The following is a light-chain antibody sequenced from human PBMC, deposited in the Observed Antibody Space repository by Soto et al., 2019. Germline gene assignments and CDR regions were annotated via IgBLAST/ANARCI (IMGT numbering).Light chain of an antibody. CDR3: QQYGNSPYT. CDR2: GAS. CDR1: QSVDNNY. V-gene: IGKV3-20*01. Sequence: EIVLTQSPGTLSLSPGESATLSCRASQSVDNNYVAWYQQKPGQAPTLLIHGASYRAAGIPDWFSGSGSGTDFTLTISRLEPEDFAVFHCQQYGNSPYTFGQGTKLEI. J-gene: IGKJ2*01.